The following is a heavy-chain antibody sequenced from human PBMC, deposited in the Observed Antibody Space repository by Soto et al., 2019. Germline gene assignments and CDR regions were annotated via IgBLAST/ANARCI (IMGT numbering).Heavy chain of an antibody. J-gene: IGHJ6*02. Sequence: GGSLRRSCAASGFTFSSYSMNWVRQAPGKGLEWVSSISSGSSYIYYADSVKGRFTISRDNAKNSLYLQMNSLRAEDTAMYYCARSSGGSGKLWNYYGMDVWGQGTTVTVSS. CDR2: ISSGSSYI. CDR1: GFTFSSYS. CDR3: ARSSGGSGKLWNYYGMDV. V-gene: IGHV3-21*06. D-gene: IGHD3-10*01.